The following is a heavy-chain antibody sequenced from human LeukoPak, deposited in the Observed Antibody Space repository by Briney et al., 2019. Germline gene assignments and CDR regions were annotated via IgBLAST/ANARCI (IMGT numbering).Heavy chain of an antibody. D-gene: IGHD5-18*01. J-gene: IGHJ4*02. CDR3: AKDRSDTAMVYAIDY. V-gene: IGHV3-48*04. CDR1: GFTFSSYS. CDR2: ISSSSSTI. Sequence: GGSLRLSCAASGFTFSSYSMNWVRQAPGKGLEWVSYISSSSSTIYYADSVKGRFTISTDNAKNSLYLQMNSLRAEDTALYYCAKDRSDTAMVYAIDYWGQGTLVTVSS.